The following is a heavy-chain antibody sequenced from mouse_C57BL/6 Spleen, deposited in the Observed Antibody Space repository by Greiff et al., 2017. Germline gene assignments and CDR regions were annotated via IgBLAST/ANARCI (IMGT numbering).Heavy chain of an antibody. V-gene: IGHV14-4*01. CDR2: IDPENGDT. J-gene: IGHJ4*01. CDR1: GFTITGDY. Sequence: EVQLQQSGAELVRPGASVKLSCTASGFTITGDYMRWVKQRPEQGLEWIGWIDPENGDTEYASKFQGKATMTADTSSNTAFLQLSSPTYEDTAVYYGTRAYYAVDDWGQGTTVTVSS. CDR3: TRAYYAVDD.